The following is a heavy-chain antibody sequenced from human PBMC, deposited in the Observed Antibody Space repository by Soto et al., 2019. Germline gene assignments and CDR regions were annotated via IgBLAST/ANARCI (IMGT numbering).Heavy chain of an antibody. CDR3: ARGTTTSAFSAMDV. CDR1: GFTFSNNA. Sequence: QVQLVESGGGVVQPGRSLRLSCAASGFTFSNNAMDWVRQAPGKGLEWVAVKSYDGSNKYIAESVKGRFTISRDNSKNTLFLQMNSLRAEDTAVYYCARGTTTSAFSAMDVWGPGTTVTVSS. D-gene: IGHD1-1*01. CDR2: KSYDGSNK. J-gene: IGHJ6*02. V-gene: IGHV3-30-3*01.